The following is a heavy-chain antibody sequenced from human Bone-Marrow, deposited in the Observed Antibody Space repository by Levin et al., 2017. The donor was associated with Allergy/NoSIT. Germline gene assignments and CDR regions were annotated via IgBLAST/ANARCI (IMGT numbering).Heavy chain of an antibody. CDR1: SGSFSGYY. CDR2: ISHSGSP. Sequence: SQTLSLTCAVYSGSFSGYYWSWIRQPPGKGLEWIGEISHSGSPKYNASLKGRVTMSVDTSKNQFSLNLNSVTAADTAVYYCARGWIKPDNFFDPWGQGTLVIVSS. D-gene: IGHD5-18*01. J-gene: IGHJ5*02. CDR3: ARGWIKPDNFFDP. V-gene: IGHV4-34*01.